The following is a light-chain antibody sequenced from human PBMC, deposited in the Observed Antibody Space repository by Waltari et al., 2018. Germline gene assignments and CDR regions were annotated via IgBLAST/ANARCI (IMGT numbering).Light chain of an antibody. V-gene: IGLV2-23*03. CDR3: CSFAGYTNFVA. J-gene: IGLJ2*01. CDR2: EGN. Sequence: QSALTQPASVSGSPGQSITISCTGTSSAIGSYNLVSWYQQHPGKAPRLIIYEGNKRPSGVSTRFSGSKSGNTASLTISGLQADDEANYHCCSFAGYTNFVAFGGGTKVTVL. CDR1: SSAIGSYNL.